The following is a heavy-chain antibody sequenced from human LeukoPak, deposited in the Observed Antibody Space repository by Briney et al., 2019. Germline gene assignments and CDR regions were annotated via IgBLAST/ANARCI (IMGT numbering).Heavy chain of an antibody. V-gene: IGHV1-18*01. CDR2: ISAYNGNT. CDR1: GYTFTSYG. J-gene: IGHJ4*02. D-gene: IGHD3-9*01. Sequence: ASVKVSCMASGYTFTSYGISWVRQAPGQGVEWMGWISAYNGNTNYAQKLQGRVTMTTDTSTSTAYMELRSLRSDDTAVYYCARDRYYDILTGYSDFDYWGQGTLVTVSS. CDR3: ARDRYYDILTGYSDFDY.